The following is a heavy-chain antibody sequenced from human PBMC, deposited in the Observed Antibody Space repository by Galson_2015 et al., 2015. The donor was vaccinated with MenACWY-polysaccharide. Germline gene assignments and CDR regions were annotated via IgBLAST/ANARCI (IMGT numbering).Heavy chain of an antibody. CDR1: GGSISDTF. D-gene: IGHD4-11*01. CDR3: TRDNNNYGDY. J-gene: IGHJ4*02. Sequence: QMQLQESGPGLVKPSETLSLTCTVSGGSISDTFWSWIRQPPGKGLEWIGYAHYSGNTNYSPSLKSRVTMSVDTSKNQFSLNLSSVTAADTAVYYCTRDNNNYGDYWGQGTLVTVS. V-gene: IGHV4-59*01. CDR2: AHYSGNT.